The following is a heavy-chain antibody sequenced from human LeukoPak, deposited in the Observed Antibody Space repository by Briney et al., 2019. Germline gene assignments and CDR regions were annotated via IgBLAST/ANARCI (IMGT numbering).Heavy chain of an antibody. V-gene: IGHV4-39*01. CDR2: ISYSETT. Sequence: SQTLSLTCTVAAAAMNSVTYSWAWLRQPPGKGLEWIGYISYSETTTYNPSLQSRVAISIDTSKNQFSLKLSSVTAADTAVYYCARRGFGNGDYSFDYWGQGALVTVSS. D-gene: IGHD4-17*01. J-gene: IGHJ4*02. CDR1: AAAMNSVTYS. CDR3: ARRGFGNGDYSFDY.